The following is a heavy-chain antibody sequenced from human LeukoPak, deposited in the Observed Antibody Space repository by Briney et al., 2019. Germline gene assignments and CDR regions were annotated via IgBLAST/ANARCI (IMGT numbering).Heavy chain of an antibody. Sequence: AAVKLCCKASGYAFSSSGISWERQAPGQGLEWMGWISAYNGSTNFAQEFQGRVTMTTDTSTSTASMELRSLRSDDTAVYYCARDQGIYNHRIIDSWGQGTLVTVSS. D-gene: IGHD5-12*01. J-gene: IGHJ4*02. CDR2: ISAYNGST. CDR1: GYAFSSSG. V-gene: IGHV1-18*01. CDR3: ARDQGIYNHRIIDS.